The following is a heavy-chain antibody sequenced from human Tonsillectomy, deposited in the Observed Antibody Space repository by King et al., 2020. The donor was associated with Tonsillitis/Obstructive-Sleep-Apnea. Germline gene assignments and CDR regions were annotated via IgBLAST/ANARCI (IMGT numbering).Heavy chain of an antibody. CDR1: GESLSGYF. Sequence: VQLPQWGAGLLKPSETLSLTCAVYGESLSGYFWSWIRQSPGEGLEWIGEINHSGGSTVNPSLKSRVTLSVDTSKNQFSLKLTSVTAADTAVYYCARGGHDYPLVAFDIWGQGPIVSVSS. V-gene: IGHV4-34*01. D-gene: IGHD3-16*01. J-gene: IGHJ3*02. CDR2: INHSGGS. CDR3: ARGGHDYPLVAFDI.